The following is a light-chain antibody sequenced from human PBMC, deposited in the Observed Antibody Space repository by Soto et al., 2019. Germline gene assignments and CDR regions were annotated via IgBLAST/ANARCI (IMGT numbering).Light chain of an antibody. CDR2: GAS. Sequence: EFVLTQSPGTLSLSPGERATLSCRASQSVSSTYLAWYQQKPGQPPSLLIYGASSRATGIPDRFSGSGSGTDFTLTINRLEPEDFAVYYCQQYGSSTWTFGQGTRLEI. V-gene: IGKV3-20*01. J-gene: IGKJ5*01. CDR3: QQYGSSTWT. CDR1: QSVSSTY.